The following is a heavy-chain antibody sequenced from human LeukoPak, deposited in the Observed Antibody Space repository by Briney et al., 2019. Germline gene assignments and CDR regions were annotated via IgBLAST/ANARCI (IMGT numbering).Heavy chain of an antibody. V-gene: IGHV3-48*02. D-gene: IGHD3-22*01. CDR2: ISTSSSTI. CDR3: ARVEWSSGCFDF. Sequence: GGSLRLSCAASGFTFTNYNMNWVRQPPGKGLEWVSHISTSSSTIYYADSVRGRFTISRDNAENSLYLQMNSLRDEDTAVYYCARVEWSSGCFDFWGLGTLVTVSS. CDR1: GFTFTNYN. J-gene: IGHJ4*02.